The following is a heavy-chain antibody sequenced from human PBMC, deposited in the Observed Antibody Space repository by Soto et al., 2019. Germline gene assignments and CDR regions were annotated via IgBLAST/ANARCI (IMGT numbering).Heavy chain of an antibody. D-gene: IGHD1-7*01. Sequence: PGGSLRLTCAASGFTFSSYAMTWVRQAPGKGLGWVSAIGGSGGGTYYADSVKGRFTISRDNSKNTLYLQMNSLRDEDTAVYYCARDLNPASITGTTYYYYGMDVWGQGTTVTVSS. CDR3: ARDLNPASITGTTYYYYGMDV. CDR1: GFTFSSYA. J-gene: IGHJ6*02. CDR2: IGGSGGGT. V-gene: IGHV3-23*01.